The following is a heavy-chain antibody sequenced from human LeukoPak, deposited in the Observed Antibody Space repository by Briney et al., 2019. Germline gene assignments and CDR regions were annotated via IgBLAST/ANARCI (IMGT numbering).Heavy chain of an antibody. J-gene: IGHJ4*02. CDR3: AKGWATVPNDY. Sequence: GGSLRLSCEVSGITFNTYAMTWFRQAPGRGLNWVSGISGGGNTTYYTDSVKGRFAIYRDNSRNTLYLQMNSLRAEDTAVYFCAKGWATVPNDYWGQGTLVTVSS. D-gene: IGHD4-17*01. CDR1: GITFNTYA. V-gene: IGHV3-23*01. CDR2: ISGGGNTT.